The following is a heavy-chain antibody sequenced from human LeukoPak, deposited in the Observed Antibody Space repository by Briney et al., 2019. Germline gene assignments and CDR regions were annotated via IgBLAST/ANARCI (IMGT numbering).Heavy chain of an antibody. D-gene: IGHD1-14*01. CDR3: ARGDTTISPLSDY. CDR2: ISSSSSYI. J-gene: IGHJ4*02. V-gene: IGHV3-21*01. Sequence: GGSLRLSCAASGFTFSSYSMNWVRQAPGKGLEWVSSISSSSSYIYYADSVKGRFTISRDNAKNSLYLQMNSLRAEDTAVYYCARGDTTISPLSDYWGQGTLVTVSS. CDR1: GFTFSSYS.